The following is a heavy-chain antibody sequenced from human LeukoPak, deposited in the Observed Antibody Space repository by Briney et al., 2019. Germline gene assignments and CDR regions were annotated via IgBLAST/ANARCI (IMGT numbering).Heavy chain of an antibody. V-gene: IGHV1-18*04. CDR1: GYTFTGYY. CDR3: ARVGIAVAGTALINYYYMDV. CDR2: ISAYNGNT. J-gene: IGHJ6*03. D-gene: IGHD6-19*01. Sequence: GASVKVSCKASGYTFTGYYMYWVRQAPGQGLEWMGWISAYNGNTNYAQKLQGRVTMTTDTSTSTAYMELRSLRSDDTAVYYCARVGIAVAGTALINYYYMDVWGKGTTVTISS.